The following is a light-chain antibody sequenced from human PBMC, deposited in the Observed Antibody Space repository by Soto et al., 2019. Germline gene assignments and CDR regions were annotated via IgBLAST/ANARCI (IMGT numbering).Light chain of an antibody. CDR1: QSLLHSNGYNY. CDR3: MQALQTRVT. V-gene: IGKV2-28*01. J-gene: IGKJ2*01. CDR2: LGS. Sequence: DLVMTQSPLSLPVTPGEPASISCRSSQSLLHSNGYNYLDWYLQKPGQSPQLLIYLGSNRASGDPDSFSGSGSGTAFTLKISRVEAEDVGVYYCMQALQTRVTFGQGTKLEIK.